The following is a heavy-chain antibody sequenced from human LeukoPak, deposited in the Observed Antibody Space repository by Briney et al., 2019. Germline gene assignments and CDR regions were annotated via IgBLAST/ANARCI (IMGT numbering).Heavy chain of an antibody. CDR2: VTGSGGDT. CDR1: GFTFSNYA. Sequence: PGGSLRLSCAASGFTFSNYAMSWVRQTPGKGLECVSVVTGSGGDTYYTGSVNGRFTISRDNSKNTLYLQMNSLRAEDTAVYYCARGTLEHCSGASCYPLDSWGQGTLVIVPS. CDR3: ARGTLEHCSGASCYPLDS. V-gene: IGHV3-23*01. D-gene: IGHD2-15*01. J-gene: IGHJ5*01.